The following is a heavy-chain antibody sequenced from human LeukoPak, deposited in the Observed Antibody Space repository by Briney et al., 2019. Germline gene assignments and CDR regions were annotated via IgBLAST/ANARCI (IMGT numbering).Heavy chain of an antibody. J-gene: IGHJ4*02. CDR2: VSGSGGST. CDR3: SKGRPPYNVAAAEY. CDR1: GFTFSSYA. V-gene: IGHV3-23*01. D-gene: IGHD3-10*02. Sequence: ESGGSLRLSCAASGFTFSSYAMSWVRQAPGKGLEWVSAVSGSGGSTYYADSVKGRFTISRDNSKNTLYLQMNSLRAEDTALYYYSKGRPPYNVAAAEYWGQGTLVTVSS.